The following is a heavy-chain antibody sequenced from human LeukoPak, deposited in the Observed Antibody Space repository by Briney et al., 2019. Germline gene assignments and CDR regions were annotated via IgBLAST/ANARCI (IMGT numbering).Heavy chain of an antibody. CDR2: VYHSGSA. Sequence: SETLSLTCAVSGDSLSSGSYSWSWIRQPPGKGLEWIGYVYHSGSAFYSPSLKSRVSISVDMSKNQFSLKLTSVTAADTAVYYCARETPMASFDSWGQGALVTVSS. CDR3: ARETPMASFDS. V-gene: IGHV4-30-2*01. J-gene: IGHJ4*02. D-gene: IGHD5-18*01. CDR1: GDSLSSGSYS.